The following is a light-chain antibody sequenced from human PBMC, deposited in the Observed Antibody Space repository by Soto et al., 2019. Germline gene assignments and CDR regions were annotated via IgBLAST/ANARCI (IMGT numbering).Light chain of an antibody. Sequence: IVVTQSPGTLSLSPGERVTLSCRTSQSLTSFYLAWYQQKPGQAPRLLIYGATSRATGIPDWFSGSGSGTDFSRTVSILEPEDFAVYYCQQYDASPVTFGQGTRLEIK. CDR3: QQYDASPVT. V-gene: IGKV3-20*01. CDR2: GAT. CDR1: QSLTSFY. J-gene: IGKJ5*01.